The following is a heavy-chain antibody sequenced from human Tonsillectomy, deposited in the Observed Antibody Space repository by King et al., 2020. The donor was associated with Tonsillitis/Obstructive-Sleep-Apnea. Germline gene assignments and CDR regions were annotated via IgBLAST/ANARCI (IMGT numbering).Heavy chain of an antibody. CDR2: INSDGSST. J-gene: IGHJ6*03. CDR3: AREAVAGEYYYYCMDV. Sequence: VQLVESGGGLVQPGGSLRLSCAASGFTFSSYWMHWVRQAPGKGLVWGSRINSDGSSTSYADSVKGRFTISRDNAKKMLHLQMNSLRAEDTAVYYCAREAVAGEYYYYCMDVWGKGTTVTISS. D-gene: IGHD6-13*01. CDR1: GFTFSSYW. V-gene: IGHV3-74*01.